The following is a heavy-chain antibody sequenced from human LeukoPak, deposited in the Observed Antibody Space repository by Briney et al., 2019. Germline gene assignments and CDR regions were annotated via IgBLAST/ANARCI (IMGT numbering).Heavy chain of an antibody. D-gene: IGHD3-3*01. CDR2: IYSGGST. CDR3: ARDLLEWYFDY. Sequence: GGSLRLSCGASGFTVSTNYMSWVRQAPGKGLEWVSIIYSGGSTYYADSVKGRFTISRDNSKNTLYLQMNSLRAEDTAVYYCARDLLEWYFDYWGQGTLVTVSS. CDR1: GFTVSTNY. J-gene: IGHJ4*02. V-gene: IGHV3-66*01.